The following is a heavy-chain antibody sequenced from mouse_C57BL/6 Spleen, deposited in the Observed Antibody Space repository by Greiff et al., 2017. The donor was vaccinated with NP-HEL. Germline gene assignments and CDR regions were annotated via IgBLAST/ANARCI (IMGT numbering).Heavy chain of an antibody. CDR3: ARRHPWYFDV. CDR2: ISSGSSTI. V-gene: IGHV5-17*01. J-gene: IGHJ1*03. CDR1: GFTFSDYG. Sequence: EVKLMESGGGLVKPGGSLKLSCAASGFTFSDYGMHWVRQAPEKGLEWVAYISSGSSTIYYADTVKGRFTISRDNAKNTLFLQMTSLRSEDTAMYYCARRHPWYFDVWGTGTTVTVSS.